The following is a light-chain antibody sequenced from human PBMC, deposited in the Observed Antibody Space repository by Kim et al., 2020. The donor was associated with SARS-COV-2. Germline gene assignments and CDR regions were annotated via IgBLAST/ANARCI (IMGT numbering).Light chain of an antibody. Sequence: IQLTQSPASLSASVGDRVTITCRASQGISSYLAWYQHKPGKAPKLLIYTASALQSGGPSRFSGSGSGTDFTLAISSLQPEDFATYYCHQLNSYPITFGQGTRLEIK. CDR1: QGISSY. CDR3: HQLNSYPIT. CDR2: TAS. J-gene: IGKJ5*01. V-gene: IGKV1-9*01.